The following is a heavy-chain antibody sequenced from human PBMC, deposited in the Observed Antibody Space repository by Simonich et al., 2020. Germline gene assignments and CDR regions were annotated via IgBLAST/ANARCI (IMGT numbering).Heavy chain of an antibody. CDR1: GYTFTGYY. CDR2: SNPNRGGT. D-gene: IGHD1-1*01. V-gene: IGHV1-2*02. J-gene: IGHJ4*02. CDR3: ARSSDLLNWNDGPYY. Sequence: QVQLVQSGAEVKKPGASVKVSCKASGYTFTGYYMHWVRQAPGQGLGWMGWSNPNRGGTNYEQKFKGRVTRTRDTSISTAYMELSRLRSDDTAVYYCARSSDLLNWNDGPYYWGQGTLVTVSS.